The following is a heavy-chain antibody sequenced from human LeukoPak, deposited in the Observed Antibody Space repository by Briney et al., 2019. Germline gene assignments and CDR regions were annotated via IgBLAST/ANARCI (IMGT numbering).Heavy chain of an antibody. CDR3: SRGSGWLSVY. CDR2: ISGGTT. J-gene: IGHJ4*02. D-gene: IGHD6-19*01. Sequence: GGSLRLSCTASGFTFGDYLMSWFRQAPGKGLEWIGFISGGTTEYAASVKGRFTISRDDSTSIAYLQMNSLTTEDTVVYYCSRGSGWLSVYWGQGTLVTVSS. V-gene: IGHV3-49*03. CDR1: GFTFGDYL.